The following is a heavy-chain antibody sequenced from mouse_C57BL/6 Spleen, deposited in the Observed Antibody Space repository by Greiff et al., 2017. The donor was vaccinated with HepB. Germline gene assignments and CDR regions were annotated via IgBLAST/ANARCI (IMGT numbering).Heavy chain of an antibody. CDR2: IYPGDGDT. CDR1: GYAFSSYW. CDR3: AREGYYGPYYLDY. Sequence: VQLQQSGAELVKPGASVKISCKASGYAFSSYWMNWVKQRPGKGLAWIGQIYPGDGDTNYNGKFKGKATLTADKSSSTAYMQLSSLTSEDSAVYFGAREGYYGPYYLDYWGQGSTLTVAS. D-gene: IGHD1-2*01. J-gene: IGHJ2*01. V-gene: IGHV1-80*01.